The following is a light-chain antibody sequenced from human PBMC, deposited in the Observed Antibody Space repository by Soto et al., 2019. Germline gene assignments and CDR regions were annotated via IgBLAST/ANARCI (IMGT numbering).Light chain of an antibody. Sequence: EIVMTQSPATLSVSPGERATLSCRASENVKFNLAWYQQRPGQAPRLLFYNASTRATAFPARFSGSGSGTDYILTISSLQSEDFAVYYCQQYYNWPLTFGQGTRLEI. CDR1: ENVKFN. CDR2: NAS. J-gene: IGKJ5*01. CDR3: QQYYNWPLT. V-gene: IGKV3-15*01.